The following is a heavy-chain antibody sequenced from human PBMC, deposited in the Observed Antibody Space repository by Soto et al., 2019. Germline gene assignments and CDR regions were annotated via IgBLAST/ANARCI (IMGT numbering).Heavy chain of an antibody. D-gene: IGHD3-16*01. J-gene: IGHJ6*02. Sequence: QVQLVQSGAEVKKPGASVKVSCKASGYIFTSYGVSWVRQAPGQGLEWLGWINGYNGNTNYGKNFQGRVTMTTDTSTSTDYTELRSLRSDDTPVYYCARMGDVPYYYSGMDVWGQGTTVSVSS. CDR2: INGYNGNT. CDR3: ARMGDVPYYYSGMDV. V-gene: IGHV1-18*01. CDR1: GYIFTSYG.